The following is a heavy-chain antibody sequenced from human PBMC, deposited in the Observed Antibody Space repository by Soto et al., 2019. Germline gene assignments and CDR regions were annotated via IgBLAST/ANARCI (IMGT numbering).Heavy chain of an antibody. Sequence: PSETLSLTCTVPADSLSTSGSYLVWIRQPPGKGLEWIGSFYYSGSTSYNSSLQSRLTISVDTSKNLFSLNLRSVTAADTATYYCARRGLMLVPLWGQGTVVTVYS. J-gene: IGHJ4*03. CDR3: ARRGLMLVPL. CDR2: FYYSGST. CDR1: ADSLSTSGSY. V-gene: IGHV4-39*01. D-gene: IGHD3-10*02.